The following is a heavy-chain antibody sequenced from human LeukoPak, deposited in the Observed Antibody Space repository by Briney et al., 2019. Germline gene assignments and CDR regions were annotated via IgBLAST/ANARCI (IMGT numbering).Heavy chain of an antibody. CDR2: IYHSGTT. V-gene: IGHV4-38-2*02. CDR3: ASSVDTAMVTNDAFDI. D-gene: IGHD5-18*01. J-gene: IGHJ3*02. Sequence: SETLSLTCTVSGYSISSGYYWGWIRQPPGKGLEWIGSIYHSGTTNYNPSLKSRVTISMDKSKNQFSLNLTSVTAADTAVYYCASSVDTAMVTNDAFDIWGQGTMVTVSS. CDR1: GYSISSGYY.